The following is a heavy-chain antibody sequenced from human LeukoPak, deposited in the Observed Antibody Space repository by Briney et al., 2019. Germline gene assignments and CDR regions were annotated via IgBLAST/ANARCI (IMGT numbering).Heavy chain of an antibody. V-gene: IGHV3-21*01. Sequence: GGSLRLSCAASGFTFSSYSMNWVRQAPGKGLEWVSSISSSSSYIYYADSVKGRFTISRDNAKNSLYLQMNSLRAEDTAVYYCVREAAARHGWFDPWGQGTLVTVSS. CDR3: VREAAARHGWFDP. CDR2: ISSSSSYI. D-gene: IGHD6-13*01. J-gene: IGHJ5*02. CDR1: GFTFSSYS.